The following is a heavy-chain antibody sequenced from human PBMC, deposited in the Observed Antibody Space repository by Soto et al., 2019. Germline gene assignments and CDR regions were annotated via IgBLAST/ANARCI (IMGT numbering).Heavy chain of an antibody. Sequence: GESLKISCKGSGYSFTSYWISWVRQMPGKGLEWMGRIDPSDSYTNYSPSFQGHVTISADKSISTAYLQWSSLKASDTAMYYCARGGYSGYDYYYYGMDVWGQGTTVTVSS. V-gene: IGHV5-10-1*01. CDR2: IDPSDSYT. D-gene: IGHD5-12*01. CDR1: GYSFTSYW. J-gene: IGHJ6*02. CDR3: ARGGYSGYDYYYYGMDV.